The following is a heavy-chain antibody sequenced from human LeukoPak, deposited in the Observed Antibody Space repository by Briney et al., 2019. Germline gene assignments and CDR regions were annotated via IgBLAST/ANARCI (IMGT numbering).Heavy chain of an antibody. V-gene: IGHV4-59*01. Sequence: SETLSLTCTVSGGSISSYYWSWIRQPPGKGLEWIGYIYYSGSTNYNPSLKSRVTISVDTSKNQSSLKLSSVTAADTAVYYCARLDYDSSGYYGYFQHWGQGTLVTVSS. J-gene: IGHJ1*01. D-gene: IGHD3-22*01. CDR2: IYYSGST. CDR3: ARLDYDSSGYYGYFQH. CDR1: GGSISSYY.